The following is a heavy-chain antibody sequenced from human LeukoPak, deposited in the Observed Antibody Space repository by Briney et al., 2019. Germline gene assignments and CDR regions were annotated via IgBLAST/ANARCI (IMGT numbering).Heavy chain of an antibody. D-gene: IGHD3-22*01. CDR3: ARGSNYYDSSGTVDY. CDR2: IIPILGIA. CDR1: GGTFSSYA. Sequence: ASVKVSCKASGGTFSSYATSWVRQAPGQGLEWMGRIIPILGIANYAQKFQGRVTITADKSTSTAYMELSSLRSEDTAVYYCARGSNYYDSSGTVDYWGQGTLVTVSS. J-gene: IGHJ4*02. V-gene: IGHV1-69*04.